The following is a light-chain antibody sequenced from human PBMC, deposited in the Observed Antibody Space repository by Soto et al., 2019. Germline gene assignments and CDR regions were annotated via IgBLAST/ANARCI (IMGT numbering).Light chain of an antibody. CDR3: QHYNNWPPWT. J-gene: IGKJ1*01. CDR2: GAS. CDR1: QSVSSN. Sequence: EIVMTQAPVTLSVSPGERATLSCRASQSVSSNLAWYQQKPGQAPRLLIYGASTRATGVPARFSGSGSGPEFSLTISSLQSEDFAVYYCQHYNNWPPWTFGQGTKGEIK. V-gene: IGKV3-15*01.